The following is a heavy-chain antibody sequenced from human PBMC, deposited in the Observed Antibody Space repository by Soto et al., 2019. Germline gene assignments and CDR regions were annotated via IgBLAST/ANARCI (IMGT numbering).Heavy chain of an antibody. Sequence: RSLNCTVSVGSVTSDEAYWTWIRQAPGNGLEWIGYISNSGSTGYNPSLKTRLSMSVDRYKNQFTLRLTSVTAADTAVYFCATESGSTYGYFDHWGQGTKVPVSS. CDR1: VGSVTSDEAY. CDR2: ISNSGST. CDR3: ATESGSTYGYFDH. D-gene: IGHD5-18*01. J-gene: IGHJ4*02. V-gene: IGHV4-30-4*01.